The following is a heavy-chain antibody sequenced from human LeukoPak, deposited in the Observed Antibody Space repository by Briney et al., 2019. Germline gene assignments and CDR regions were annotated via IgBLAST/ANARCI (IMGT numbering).Heavy chain of an antibody. CDR2: IYYRGNT. D-gene: IGHD3-22*01. Sequence: PSETLSLICTVSGDSISSYNYFWGWIRQPPGKGLEWVGSIYYRGNTYHNPSLKSRVTLSADTSKNQFSLKVTSVTAADTAVYYCARASSGYYWDFDYWGRGALVTVSS. CDR3: ARASSGYYWDFDY. V-gene: IGHV4-39*01. J-gene: IGHJ4*02. CDR1: GDSISSYNYF.